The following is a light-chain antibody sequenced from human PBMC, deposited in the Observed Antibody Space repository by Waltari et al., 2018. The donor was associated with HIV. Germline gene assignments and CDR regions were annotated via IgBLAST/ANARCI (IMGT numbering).Light chain of an antibody. Sequence: QSVLTQPPSVSGAPGQRVNISCTGSGSNIGAGYDAHWYQQRPGTAPKLLIYGDSHRPSGVPDRFSCSKSGTSASLAITGLQAVDEADYYCQSYDSSLSGWVFGGGTKLTVL. CDR2: GDS. CDR3: QSYDSSLSGWV. J-gene: IGLJ2*01. CDR1: GSNIGAGYD. V-gene: IGLV1-40*01.